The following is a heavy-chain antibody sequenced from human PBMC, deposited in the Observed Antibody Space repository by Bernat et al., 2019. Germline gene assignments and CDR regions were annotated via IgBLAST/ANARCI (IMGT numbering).Heavy chain of an antibody. J-gene: IGHJ4*02. D-gene: IGHD3-9*01. CDR2: IWYDGSNK. V-gene: IGHV3-33*01. CDR3: ARDSGHFDWLLFHDY. Sequence: QVQLVESGGGVVQPGRSLRLSCAASGFTFSSYGMHWVRQAPGKGLEWVAVIWYDGSNKYYADSVKGRFTISRDNSKNTLYLQMNSLRAEDTAVYYCARDSGHFDWLLFHDYWGQGTLVTVSS. CDR1: GFTFSSYG.